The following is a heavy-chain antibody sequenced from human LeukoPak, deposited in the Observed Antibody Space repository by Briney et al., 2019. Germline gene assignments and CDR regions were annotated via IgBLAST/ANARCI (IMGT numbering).Heavy chain of an antibody. CDR3: VPKGNEGY. CDR2: ISGSVSST. CDR1: GFTFSSFA. D-gene: IGHD1-1*01. Sequence: PGGSLRLSCAASGFTFSSFAMSWVRQAPGKGLEWVSAISGSVSSTYHADSVKGRFTVSRDNSKNTLYLQMSSLRVEDTAVYYCVPKGNEGYWGQGTLVTVSS. J-gene: IGHJ4*02. V-gene: IGHV3-23*01.